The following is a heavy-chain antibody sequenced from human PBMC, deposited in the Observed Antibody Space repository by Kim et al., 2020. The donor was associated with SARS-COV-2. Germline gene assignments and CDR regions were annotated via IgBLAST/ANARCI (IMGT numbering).Heavy chain of an antibody. CDR3: ALPARIRGLYSSGWYYFDY. CDR2: ISAYNGNT. CDR1: GYTFTSYG. Sequence: ASVKVSCKASGYTFTSYGISWVRQAPGQGLEWMGWISAYNGNTNYAQKLQGRVTMTTDTSTSTAYMELRSLRFDDTAVYYCALPARIRGLYSSGWYYFDYWGQGTLVTVSS. J-gene: IGHJ4*02. V-gene: IGHV1-18*04. D-gene: IGHD6-19*01.